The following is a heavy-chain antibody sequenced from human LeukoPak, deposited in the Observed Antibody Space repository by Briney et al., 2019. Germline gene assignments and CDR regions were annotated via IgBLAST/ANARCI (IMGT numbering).Heavy chain of an antibody. Sequence: GGSLRLSCAASGFTFSKYSMNWVRQAPGKGLEWVSSIRSGGSNIYYADSVKGRFTISRDNAKSSLYLQMNSLRAEDTALYYCARDSDHYDSSGYFLGIMEGPYWGQGTLVTVSS. J-gene: IGHJ4*02. V-gene: IGHV3-21*01. CDR2: IRSGGSNI. CDR1: GFTFSKYS. D-gene: IGHD3-22*01. CDR3: ARDSDHYDSSGYFLGIMEGPY.